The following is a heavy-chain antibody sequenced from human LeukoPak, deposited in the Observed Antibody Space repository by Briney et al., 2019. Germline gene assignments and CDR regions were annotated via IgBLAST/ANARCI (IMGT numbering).Heavy chain of an antibody. Sequence: GASVKVSCKASGYTFTAYYMHWVRQAPGQGLEWMGWINPNSGGTNYAQKFQGRVTMTRDTSISTAYMGLSRLRSDDTAVYYCWYYYDSSNAVVNAFDTWGQGTMVTVSS. CDR3: WYYYDSSNAVVNAFDT. J-gene: IGHJ3*02. V-gene: IGHV1-2*02. CDR1: GYTFTAYY. CDR2: INPNSGGT. D-gene: IGHD3-22*01.